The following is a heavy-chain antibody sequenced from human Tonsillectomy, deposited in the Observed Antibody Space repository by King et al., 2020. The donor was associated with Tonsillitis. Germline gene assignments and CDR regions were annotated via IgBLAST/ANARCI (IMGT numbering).Heavy chain of an antibody. D-gene: IGHD3-22*01. CDR3: ARVVLGVTMMSSGIDY. Sequence: VQLVESGAEVKKPGASVKVSCKASGYTFTGYYMHWVRQAPGQGLEWMGWINPNSGGTNYAQKFQGRVTMTRDTSISTAYMELSRLRSDDMAVYYCARVVLGVTMMSSGIDYWGQGTLVTVSS. CDR2: INPNSGGT. CDR1: GYTFTGYY. J-gene: IGHJ4*02. V-gene: IGHV1-2*02.